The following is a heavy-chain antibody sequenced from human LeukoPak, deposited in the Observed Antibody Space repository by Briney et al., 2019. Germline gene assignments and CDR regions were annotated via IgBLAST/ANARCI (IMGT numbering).Heavy chain of an antibody. CDR2: IKSDGSST. Sequence: GGSLRLSCAASGFTFSSYWMHWVRQAPGKGLVWVSRIKSDGSSTSYADSVKGRFTISRGNAKNTLYLQMNSLKTEDTAVYYCARDSGVNYGDYYPDWFDPWGQGTLVTVSS. CDR1: GFTFSSYW. J-gene: IGHJ5*02. CDR3: ARDSGVNYGDYYPDWFDP. D-gene: IGHD4-17*01. V-gene: IGHV3-74*01.